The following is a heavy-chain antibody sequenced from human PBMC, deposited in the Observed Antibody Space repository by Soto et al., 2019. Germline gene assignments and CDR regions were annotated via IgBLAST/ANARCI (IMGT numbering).Heavy chain of an antibody. V-gene: IGHV3-23*01. CDR2: ISGSGGST. J-gene: IGHJ4*02. CDR1: GFTFSSYA. D-gene: IGHD3-9*01. CDR3: AKDPRWSGLRYFDWPGGFDY. Sequence: GGSLRLSCAASGFTFSSYAMSWVRQAPGKGLEWVSAISGSGGSTYYADSVKGRFTISRDNSKNTLYLQMNSLRAEDTAVYYCAKDPRWSGLRYFDWPGGFDYWGQGTLVTVSS.